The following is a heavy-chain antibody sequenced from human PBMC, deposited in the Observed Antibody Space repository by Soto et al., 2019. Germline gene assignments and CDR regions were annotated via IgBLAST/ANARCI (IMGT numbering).Heavy chain of an antibody. Sequence: GSLRLSCAASGFTFSNAWINWVRQAPGKGLEWVGRVKSKNNGGTTDFAAPVKGRFAISRDDSKNMVYLEMNSLQAEDTAMYYCTTYSYITRIIVIFDYWGHGSLVTVDS. CDR3: TTYSYITRIIVIFDY. V-gene: IGHV3-15*07. D-gene: IGHD3-10*01. CDR1: GFTFSNAW. J-gene: IGHJ4*01. CDR2: VKSKNNGGTT.